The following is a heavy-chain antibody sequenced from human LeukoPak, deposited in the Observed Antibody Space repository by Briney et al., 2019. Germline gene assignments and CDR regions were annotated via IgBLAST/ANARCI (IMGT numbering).Heavy chain of an antibody. J-gene: IGHJ3*02. D-gene: IGHD3-10*01. V-gene: IGHV4-34*01. Sequence: SETPSLTCAVYGGSFSGYYWSWIRQPPGKGLEWIGEINHSGSTNYNPSLKSRVTISVDTSKNQFSLKLSSVTAADTAVYYCARGVVLLWFGESRGAFDIWGQGTMVTVSS. CDR3: ARGVVLLWFGESRGAFDI. CDR2: INHSGST. CDR1: GGSFSGYY.